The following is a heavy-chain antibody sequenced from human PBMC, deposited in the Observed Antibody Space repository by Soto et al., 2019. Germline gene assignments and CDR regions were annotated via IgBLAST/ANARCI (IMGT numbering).Heavy chain of an antibody. CDR2: ISSSGDMT. CDR3: ARDRRPSYYYFDF. CDR1: GFSFSSYE. V-gene: IGHV3-48*03. D-gene: IGHD2-21*01. Sequence: EEHLVESGGGLVQPGGSLRLSCTASGFSFSSYEMNWVRQAPGKGLEWVSYISSSGDMTYYADSVKGRFTISRDNAKSSLYLQMNSLRAEDTAVYYCARDRRPSYYYFDFWGQGTLVTVSS. J-gene: IGHJ4*02.